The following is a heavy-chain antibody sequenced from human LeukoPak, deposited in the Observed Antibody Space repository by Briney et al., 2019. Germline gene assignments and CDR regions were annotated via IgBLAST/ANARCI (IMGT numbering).Heavy chain of an antibody. CDR3: ASQTYYDFWSGYYYYYMDV. Sequence: PGGSLRLSCAASGFTFSSYWMSWVRQAPGKGLEWVANIKQDGSEKYYVDSVKGRFTISGDNAKNSLYLQMNSLRAEDTAVYYCASQTYYDFWSGYYYYYMDVWGKGTTVTVSS. D-gene: IGHD3-3*01. V-gene: IGHV3-7*01. J-gene: IGHJ6*03. CDR2: IKQDGSEK. CDR1: GFTFSSYW.